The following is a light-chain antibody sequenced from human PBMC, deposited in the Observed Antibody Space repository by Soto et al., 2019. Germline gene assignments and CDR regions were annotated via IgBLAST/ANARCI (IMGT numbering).Light chain of an antibody. J-gene: IGKJ1*01. CDR1: QSVSSSY. V-gene: IGKV3-20*01. Sequence: EIVMTQSPASLSLTAGERATVSCRASQSVSSSYLAWYQQKPGQAPRLLIYGASSRATGIPDRFSGSGSGTDFTLTISRLEPEDFAVYYCQQYGSSPATFGQGTKVDIK. CDR2: GAS. CDR3: QQYGSSPAT.